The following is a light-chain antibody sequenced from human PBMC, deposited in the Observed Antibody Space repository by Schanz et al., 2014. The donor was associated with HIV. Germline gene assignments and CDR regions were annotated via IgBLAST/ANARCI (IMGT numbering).Light chain of an antibody. J-gene: IGKJ1*01. CDR3: QQYGSSPPT. V-gene: IGKV3-20*01. CDR1: QSVSSNF. CDR2: GTS. Sequence: EIVLTQSPGTLSLSPGERATLSCRASQSVSSNFLAWYQQKPGQAPRLVIFGTSNRATGIPDRFSGSGSGTDFTLTISRLEPADFAVYYCQQYGSSPPTFGQGTKVEIK.